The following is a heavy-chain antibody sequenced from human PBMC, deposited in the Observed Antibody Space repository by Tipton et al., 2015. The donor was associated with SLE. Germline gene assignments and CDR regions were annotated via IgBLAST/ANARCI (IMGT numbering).Heavy chain of an antibody. CDR1: GGSISSYY. V-gene: IGHV4-59*01. CDR3: ARLGYDFWSGYYYYMDV. CDR2: IYYSGST. Sequence: LRLSCTVSGGSISSYYWSWIRQPPGKGLEWIGYIYYSGSTNYNPSLKSRVTISVDTSKNQFSLKPSSVTAADTAVYYCARLGYDFWSGYYYYMDVWGKGTTVTVSS. D-gene: IGHD3-3*01. J-gene: IGHJ6*03.